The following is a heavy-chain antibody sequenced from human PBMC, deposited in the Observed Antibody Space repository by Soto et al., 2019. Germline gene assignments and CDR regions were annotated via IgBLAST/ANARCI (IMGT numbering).Heavy chain of an antibody. CDR1: GDSVSSNSAT. Sequence: SQPLSLTCAISGDSVSSNSATWNWIRQSPSRGLEWLGRTYYRSKWFSEYALSVKSRITINPDTSKNQFSLRLNSVTPEDTAVYYCARETLQGAVTDYWGQGTLVTVSS. CDR3: ARETLQGAVTDY. J-gene: IGHJ4*02. CDR2: TYYRSKWFS. V-gene: IGHV6-1*01. D-gene: IGHD3-16*02.